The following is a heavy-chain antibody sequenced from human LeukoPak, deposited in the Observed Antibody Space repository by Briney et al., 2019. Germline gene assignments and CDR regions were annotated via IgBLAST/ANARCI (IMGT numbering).Heavy chain of an antibody. V-gene: IGHV3-9*01. CDR3: AKDATGTTMGNWFDP. J-gene: IGHJ5*02. D-gene: IGHD1-1*01. CDR2: ISRNSVNI. Sequence: GGSLRLSCAASGFTFDDYAMHWVRQAPGKGLEWVSGISRNSVNIGYADSVKGRFTISRDNSKNTLYLQMNSLRAEDTAVYYCAKDATGTTMGNWFDPWGQGTLVTVSS. CDR1: GFTFDDYA.